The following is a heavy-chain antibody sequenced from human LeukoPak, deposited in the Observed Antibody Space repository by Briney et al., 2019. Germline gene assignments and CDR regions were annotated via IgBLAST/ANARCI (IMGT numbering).Heavy chain of an antibody. CDR2: IYSSGST. CDR1: GGSFSSYY. J-gene: IGHJ4*02. CDR3: AREYVLLWFGESTRYFDY. V-gene: IGHV4-59*01. Sequence: SETLSLTCAVYGGSFSSYYWSWIRQPPGKGLEWMGDIYSSGSTNYYASLKSRVTISVDTSKNQFSLKLSSVTAADTAVYYCAREYVLLWFGESTRYFDYWGQGTLVTVSS. D-gene: IGHD3-10*01.